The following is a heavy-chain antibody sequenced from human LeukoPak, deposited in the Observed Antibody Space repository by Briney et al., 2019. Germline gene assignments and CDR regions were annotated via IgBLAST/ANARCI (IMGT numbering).Heavy chain of an antibody. D-gene: IGHD5-24*01. Sequence: SETLSLTCAVYGGSFSGYYWSWIRQPPGKGLEWIGEINHRGSTNYNPSLKSRVTISVDTSKNQFSLKLSSVTAADTAVYYCARGFKRWLQLNWFDPWGQGTLVTVSS. CDR2: INHRGST. J-gene: IGHJ5*02. V-gene: IGHV4-34*01. CDR1: GGSFSGYY. CDR3: ARGFKRWLQLNWFDP.